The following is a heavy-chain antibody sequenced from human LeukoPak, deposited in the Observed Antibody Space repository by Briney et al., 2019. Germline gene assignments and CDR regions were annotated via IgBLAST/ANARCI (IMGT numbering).Heavy chain of an antibody. Sequence: GGSLRLSCAASGFTFSSYGMHWVRQAPGKGLEWVAFIRYDGSNKYYADSVKGRFTISRDSSNSTLYLQMNSLTVEDAAVYYCARDPGKAIIEGYFDYWGQGTQVTVSS. CDR2: IRYDGSNK. V-gene: IGHV3-30*02. CDR3: ARDPGKAIIEGYFDY. CDR1: GFTFSSYG. J-gene: IGHJ4*02. D-gene: IGHD5-24*01.